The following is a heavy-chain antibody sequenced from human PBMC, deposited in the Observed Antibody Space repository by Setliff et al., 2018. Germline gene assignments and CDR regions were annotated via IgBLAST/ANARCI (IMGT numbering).Heavy chain of an antibody. V-gene: IGHV5-51*01. CDR1: GYSFTNYW. J-gene: IGHJ3*02. CDR2: IYPGDSDT. D-gene: IGHD3-3*01. CDR3: ARQAIFGSDAFDI. Sequence: GESLKISCKGSGYSFTNYWIGWVRQMPGKGLEWMGIIYPGDSDTRYSPSFQGQVTISADKSISTAYLQWSILKASDTAMYYCARQAIFGSDAFDIWGQGTRVTVSS.